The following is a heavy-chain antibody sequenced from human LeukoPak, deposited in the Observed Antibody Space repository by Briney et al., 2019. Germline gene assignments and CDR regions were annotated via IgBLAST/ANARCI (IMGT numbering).Heavy chain of an antibody. J-gene: IGHJ4*02. CDR1: KFTFSDYY. Sequence: GGSLRLSCAASKFTFSDYYMSWIRQAPGKGLEWVSYISYSGDTIYYADSVKGRFTVSRDNAKNLLYLQMNSLRAEDTAVYYCARLGIITAAGSNDYWGQGTLVTVSS. V-gene: IGHV3-11*01. CDR2: ISYSGDTI. D-gene: IGHD6-13*01. CDR3: ARLGIITAAGSNDY.